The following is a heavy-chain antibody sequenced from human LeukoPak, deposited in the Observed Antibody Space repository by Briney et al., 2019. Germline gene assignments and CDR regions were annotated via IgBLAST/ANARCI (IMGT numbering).Heavy chain of an antibody. J-gene: IGHJ5*02. CDR2: IYYSGST. CDR1: GGSVSSGTYY. Sequence: SETLSLTCTVSGGSVSSGTYYWSWIRQPPGKGLEWIGYIYYSGSTNYNPSLKSRVTISVDTSKNQFSLKLSSVTAADTAVYYCARLTTVTSRWFDPWGQGTLVTVSS. V-gene: IGHV4-61*01. D-gene: IGHD4-17*01. CDR3: ARLTTVTSRWFDP.